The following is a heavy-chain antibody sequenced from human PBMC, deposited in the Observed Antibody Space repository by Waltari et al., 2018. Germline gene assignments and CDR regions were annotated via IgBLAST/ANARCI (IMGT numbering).Heavy chain of an antibody. Sequence: QVQLQESGPGLVKPSETLSLTCAVSGYSLSSGYYWGWIRQPPGKGLEWIGSIYLSGSTYYNPARKSRVTISVATSKNQFSLKLGSVTAADTPVYYCARHIWYAEKYFDYWGQGTLVTVSS. V-gene: IGHV4-38-2*01. CDR2: IYLSGST. J-gene: IGHJ4*02. D-gene: IGHD6-13*01. CDR3: ARHIWYAEKYFDY. CDR1: GYSLSSGYY.